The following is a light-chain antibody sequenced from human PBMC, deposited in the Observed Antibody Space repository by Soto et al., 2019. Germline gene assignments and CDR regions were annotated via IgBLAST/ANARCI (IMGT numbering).Light chain of an antibody. Sequence: EVVFTQSPGTLSLSPGERYTPSCRASQIILTNLAWYQQKPGQARRLLIYCAYTRATGITARFSGSGSGTEFTLTISSLQSEDFEIYYCQQYNNWPITFGPGTRLEI. CDR2: CAY. CDR1: QIILTN. V-gene: IGKV3-15*01. CDR3: QQYNNWPIT. J-gene: IGKJ5*01.